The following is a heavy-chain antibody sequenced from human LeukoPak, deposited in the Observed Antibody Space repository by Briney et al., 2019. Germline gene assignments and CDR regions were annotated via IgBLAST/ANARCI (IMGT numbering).Heavy chain of an antibody. CDR1: GFTFSDYH. J-gene: IGHJ4*02. D-gene: IGHD3-9*01. CDR3: ARDRLRSRYDILTGYYY. V-gene: IGHV3-11*01. Sequence: GGSLRLSCAASGFTFSDYHMSWIRQAPGKGLEWVSYISSSGSTIYYADSVKGRFTISRDNAKNSLYLQMNSLRAEDTAVYYCARDRLRSRYDILTGYYYWGQGTLVTVSS. CDR2: ISSSGSTI.